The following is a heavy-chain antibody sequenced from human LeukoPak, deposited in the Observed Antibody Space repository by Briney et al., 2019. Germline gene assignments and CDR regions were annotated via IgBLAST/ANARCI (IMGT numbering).Heavy chain of an antibody. CDR1: GFTLRSYT. CDR2: IKEDGSEK. V-gene: IGHV3-7*01. CDR3: ARDLEVVTLPDIIPYYYYGMDV. J-gene: IGHJ6*02. Sequence: GGSLRLSCAASGFTLRSYTMSWVRQAPGKGLEWVANIKEDGSEKFYVDSVKGRFTISRDNAKNSLYLQMNSLRAEDTAVYYCARDLEVVTLPDIIPYYYYGMDVWGQGTTVTVSS. D-gene: IGHD4-23*01.